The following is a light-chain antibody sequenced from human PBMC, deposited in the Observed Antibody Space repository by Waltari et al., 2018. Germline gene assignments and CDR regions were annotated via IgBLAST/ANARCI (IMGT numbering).Light chain of an antibody. J-gene: IGKJ3*01. CDR3: QQSYSTLPT. CDR1: QDIYNY. Sequence: DVQLTQSPSSLSASVGDRVTITCQASQDIYNYLNWFQQKPGKAPKLLIYDASNLETGVPSRFSGSRSGTDFTFTISSLQPEDVATYYCQQSYSTLPTFGPGTKVDIK. CDR2: DAS. V-gene: IGKV1-33*01.